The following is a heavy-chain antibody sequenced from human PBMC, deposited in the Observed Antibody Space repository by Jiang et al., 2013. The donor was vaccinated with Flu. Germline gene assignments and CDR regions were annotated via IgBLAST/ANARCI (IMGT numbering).Heavy chain of an antibody. CDR3: ARAPVVVAATTFDY. CDR1: GFTFSSYA. CDR2: ISYDGSNK. D-gene: IGHD2-15*01. J-gene: IGHJ4*02. V-gene: IGHV3-30-3*01. Sequence: QVQLLESGGGVVQPGRSLRLSCAASGFTFSSYAMHWVRQAPGKGLEWVAVISYDGSNKYYADSVKGRFTISRDNSKNTLYLQMNSLRAEDTAVYYCARAPVVVAATTFDYWGQGTLVTVSS.